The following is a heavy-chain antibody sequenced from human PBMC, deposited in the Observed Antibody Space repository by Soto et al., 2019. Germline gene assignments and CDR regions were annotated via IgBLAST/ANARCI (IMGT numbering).Heavy chain of an antibody. CDR3: ARQKEAGKNYFAMEV. D-gene: IGHD3-10*01. Sequence: GESLKISCKGSGYSFIDYWIGWVRQVPGKGLEWMGVIYPGDSDTRYSPSFQGQVTISADKSINTTYLQWSSLKASDTAIYYCARQKEAGKNYFAMEVWGEGTPVSAPQ. CDR2: IYPGDSDT. J-gene: IGHJ6*04. V-gene: IGHV5-51*01. CDR1: GYSFIDYW.